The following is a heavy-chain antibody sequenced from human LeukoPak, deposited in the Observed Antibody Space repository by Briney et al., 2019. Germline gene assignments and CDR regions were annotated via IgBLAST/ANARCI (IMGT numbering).Heavy chain of an antibody. CDR2: ISSSSSTI. J-gene: IGHJ6*02. Sequence: PGGSLRLSCSASGFTFSSHSMNWVRQAPGKGLEWVSYISSSSSTIYYADSVKGRFTISRDNSKNTLYLQMNSLRAEDTAVYYCARSWERYYYGSGRGPDSDYYYYYGMDVWGQGTTVTVSS. D-gene: IGHD3-10*01. CDR1: GFTFSSHS. CDR3: ARSWERYYYGSGRGPDSDYYYYYGMDV. V-gene: IGHV3-48*01.